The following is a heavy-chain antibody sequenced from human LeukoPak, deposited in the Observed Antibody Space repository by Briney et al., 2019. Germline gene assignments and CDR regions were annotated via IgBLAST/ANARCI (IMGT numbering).Heavy chain of an antibody. CDR2: IRSKAYGGTT. Sequence: GRSLRLSCTASGFTFGDYAMSWVRQAPGKGLEWVGFIRSKAYGGTTEYAASVEGRFTTSRDDSKSIAYLQMNSLKTEDTAVYYCTTVGVVPAATVYYYYYYYMDVWGKGTTVTISS. V-gene: IGHV3-49*04. CDR1: GFTFGDYA. CDR3: TTVGVVPAATVYYYYYYYMDV. J-gene: IGHJ6*03. D-gene: IGHD2-2*01.